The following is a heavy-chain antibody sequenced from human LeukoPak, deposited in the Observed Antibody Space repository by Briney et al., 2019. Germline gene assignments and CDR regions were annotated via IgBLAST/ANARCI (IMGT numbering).Heavy chain of an antibody. J-gene: IGHJ4*02. CDR3: ARGYSSGYSRWFDY. CDR2: IYYSGST. CDR1: GGSISSYY. Sequence: SETLSLTCTVSGGSISSYYWSWIRQPPGKGLEWIGYIYYSGSTSYNPSLKSRVTISVDTSKNQFSLKLSSVTAADTAVYYCARGYSSGYSRWFDYWGQGTLVTVSS. D-gene: IGHD3-22*01. V-gene: IGHV4-59*01.